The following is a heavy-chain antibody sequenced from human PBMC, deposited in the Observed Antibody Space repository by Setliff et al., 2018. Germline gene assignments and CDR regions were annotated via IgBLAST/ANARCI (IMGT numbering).Heavy chain of an antibody. CDR3: ALPFGVVNYYYYMDV. J-gene: IGHJ6*03. CDR2: INPNSGGS. V-gene: IGHV1-2*02. D-gene: IGHD3-3*01. Sequence: ASVKVSCKASGYTFTDYYMHWVRQAPGQGLEWMGWINPNSGGSTYAQKFQGRVTMTRDTSISTAYMELSRLRSDDTAVYYCALPFGVVNYYYYMDVWGKGTTVTVSS. CDR1: GYTFTDYY.